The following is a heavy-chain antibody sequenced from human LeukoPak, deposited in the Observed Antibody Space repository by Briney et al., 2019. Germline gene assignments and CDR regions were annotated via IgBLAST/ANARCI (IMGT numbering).Heavy chain of an antibody. Sequence: PSGTLSLTCAVSGGSISSNNWWGWVRQPPGKGLEWIGEIYHSGSPNYNPSLKSRVTISVDTSKNQFSLKLSSVTAADTAVYYCARAAYSGSYHSDYWGQGTLVTVSS. CDR3: ARAAYSGSYHSDY. CDR2: IYHSGSP. V-gene: IGHV4-4*02. D-gene: IGHD1-26*01. J-gene: IGHJ4*02. CDR1: GGSISSNNW.